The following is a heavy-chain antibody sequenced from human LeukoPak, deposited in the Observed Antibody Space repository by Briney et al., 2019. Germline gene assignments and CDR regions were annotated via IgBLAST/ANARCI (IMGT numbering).Heavy chain of an antibody. Sequence: GGSLRLSCAASGFTFSSYEMNWVRQAPGKGLEWVSYISSYGSTTYYGDSVKGRFTISRDNAKNSLYLQMNSLRAEDTAVYYCARVIDSSSWYRDAFDIWGQGKMVTVSS. V-gene: IGHV3-48*03. CDR2: ISSYGSTT. D-gene: IGHD6-13*01. CDR1: GFTFSSYE. CDR3: ARVIDSSSWYRDAFDI. J-gene: IGHJ3*02.